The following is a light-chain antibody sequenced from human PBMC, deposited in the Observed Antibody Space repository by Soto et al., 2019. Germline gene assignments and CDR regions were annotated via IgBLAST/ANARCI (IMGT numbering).Light chain of an antibody. CDR1: QNVSDNY. J-gene: IGKJ4*01. Sequence: EIVLTQSPGALSLSPGERATLSCRASQNVSDNYLAWYQQKPGQAPRLLIYGASTRATGIPDRFSGSGSGTDFTLTISRLEPEDFVVYYCQQYGGSPRVSFGGGTKVEIK. CDR3: QQYGGSPRVS. CDR2: GAS. V-gene: IGKV3-20*01.